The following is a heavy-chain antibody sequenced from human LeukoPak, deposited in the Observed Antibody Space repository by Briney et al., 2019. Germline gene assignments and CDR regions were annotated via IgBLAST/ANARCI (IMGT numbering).Heavy chain of an antibody. CDR2: VYYNGNT. D-gene: IGHD1-26*01. Sequence: PSETLSLTCTVSGGSISSSGSYWAWIRQPPGKGLEWIANVYYNGNTYYNSSLKSRVTISVDTSKNQFSLKLSSVTAADTAVYYCARDHGVGAPDYWGQGTLVTVSS. J-gene: IGHJ4*02. CDR1: GGSISSSGSY. CDR3: ARDHGVGAPDY. V-gene: IGHV4-39*02.